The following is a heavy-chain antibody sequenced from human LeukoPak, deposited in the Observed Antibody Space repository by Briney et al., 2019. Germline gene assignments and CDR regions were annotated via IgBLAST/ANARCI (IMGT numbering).Heavy chain of an antibody. Sequence: GGSLRLSCAASGFTFDDYAMHWVRQAPGKGLEWVSLISGDGGSTYYADSVKGRFTISRDNSKNSLYLQMNSLRTADTSLYYCAKANKLEPGYSSSWYGDNWFDPGGQGTLVTVS. CDR3: AKANKLEPGYSSSWYGDNWFDP. D-gene: IGHD6-13*01. CDR1: GFTFDDYA. V-gene: IGHV3-43*02. CDR2: ISGDGGST. J-gene: IGHJ5*02.